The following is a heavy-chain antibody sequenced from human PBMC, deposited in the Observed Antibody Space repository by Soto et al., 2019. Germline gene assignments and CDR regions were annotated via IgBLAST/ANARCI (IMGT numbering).Heavy chain of an antibody. CDR2: ISYSGSS. CDR1: GGSNIRDGYY. J-gene: IGHJ4*02. CDR3: ASATSAGCADF. D-gene: IGHD6-13*01. V-gene: IGHV4-31*03. Sequence: TLSLTCTVSGGSNIRDGYYWSWIRQHPGKDLEWIVDISYSGSSYSNPSLKSRVTISADTSKNEFYLWLPSLPAADTAVYFCASATSAGCADFWGQGTLVTVSS.